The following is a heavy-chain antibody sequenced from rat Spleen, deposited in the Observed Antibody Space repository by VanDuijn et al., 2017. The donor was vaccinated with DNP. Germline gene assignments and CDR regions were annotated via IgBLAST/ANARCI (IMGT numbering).Heavy chain of an antibody. J-gene: IGHJ2*01. D-gene: IGHD4-3*01. CDR3: ASRGVDY. CDR2: ISYSGST. CDR1: GSSITSNY. V-gene: IGHV3-1*01. Sequence: EVQLQESGSGLVKPSQSLSLTCSVTGSSITSNYWGWIRKFPGNKMEYIGHISYSGSTNYNPSLRSRASITRDTSRNQFFLQLTSVTPDDTATYYCASRGVDYWGRGVMVTVSS.